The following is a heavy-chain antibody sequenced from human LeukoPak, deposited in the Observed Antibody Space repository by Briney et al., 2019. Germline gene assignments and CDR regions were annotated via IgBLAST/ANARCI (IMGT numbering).Heavy chain of an antibody. J-gene: IGHJ4*02. Sequence: RQPPGXGLEWIGYIYTSGSTNYNPSLKSRVTISVDTSKNQFSLKLSSVTAADTAVYYCARHDRGYSGYGFDYWGQGTLVTVSS. CDR3: ARHDRGYSGYGFDY. CDR2: IYTSGST. D-gene: IGHD5-12*01. V-gene: IGHV4-4*09.